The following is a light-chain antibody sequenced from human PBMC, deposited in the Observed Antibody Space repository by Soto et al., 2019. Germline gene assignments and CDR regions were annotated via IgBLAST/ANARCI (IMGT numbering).Light chain of an antibody. Sequence: QAVLTQPASVSGSPGQSITISCTGTGSDIGHYDYVSWYQQHPGKAPKLMIYHVTYRPSGVSNRYSGSKSGNSASLTISGLQADDEADYYCCSLTTSHTYVFGSGTQLTVL. CDR2: HVT. CDR1: GSDIGHYDY. CDR3: CSLTTSHTYV. V-gene: IGLV2-14*03. J-gene: IGLJ1*01.